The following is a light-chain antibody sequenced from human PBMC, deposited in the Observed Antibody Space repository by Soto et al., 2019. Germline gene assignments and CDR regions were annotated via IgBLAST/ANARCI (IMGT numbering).Light chain of an antibody. CDR3: QQYDNVVFT. Sequence: DVQMTQSPSSLSASEGNRVTSTCQASQDIGKFLSWYKQKPGQAPRVLIYDASKLETGVPARFSGAGSGTHFTFTISSLQPDDIATYYCQQYDNVVFTFGPGTKVDFK. CDR2: DAS. J-gene: IGKJ3*01. CDR1: QDIGKF. V-gene: IGKV1-33*01.